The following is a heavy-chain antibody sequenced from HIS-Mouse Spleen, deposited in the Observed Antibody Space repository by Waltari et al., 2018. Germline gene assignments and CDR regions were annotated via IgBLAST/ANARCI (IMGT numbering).Heavy chain of an antibody. J-gene: IGHJ2*01. CDR1: GGSISSRSYY. V-gene: IGHV4-39*07. D-gene: IGHD6-13*01. CDR3: AREIPYSSSWYDWYFDL. Sequence: QLQLQESGPGLVKPSETLSLTCTFSGGSISSRSYYWGRIRQPPGQGLEWIGSIYYSGSTYYNPSLKSRVTISVDTSKNQFSLKLSSVTAADTAVYYCAREIPYSSSWYDWYFDLWGRGTLVTVSS. CDR2: IYYSGST.